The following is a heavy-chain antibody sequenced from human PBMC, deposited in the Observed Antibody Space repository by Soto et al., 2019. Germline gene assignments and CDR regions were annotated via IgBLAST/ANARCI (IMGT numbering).Heavy chain of an antibody. D-gene: IGHD2-21*01. CDR1: GYSFTTYG. J-gene: IGHJ6*02. CDR2: ISGYNGDT. CDR3: AREGVRPYYYYGMDV. V-gene: IGHV1-18*01. Sequence: QVHLVQSGAEVKKLGASVKVSCKASGYSFTTYGISWVRQAPGQGLEWMGWISGYNGDTNYAQNFQARVTMTTDTSTSTAYMELRSLRSDDTAVYYCAREGVRPYYYYGMDVWGQGTTVTVSS.